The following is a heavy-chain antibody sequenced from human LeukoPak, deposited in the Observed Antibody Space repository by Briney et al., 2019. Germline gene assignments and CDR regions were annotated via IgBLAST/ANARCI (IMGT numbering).Heavy chain of an antibody. CDR3: AKERTNFDY. D-gene: IGHD2-8*01. Sequence: GGSLRLSCGASGLTVSSYAMSWVRQAPGKGLEWVSTIIGSAATTYYADSVKGRFTISRDNSKNTLYLQMNSLRAEDTAVYYCAKERTNFDYWGQGTLVTVSS. CDR2: IIGSAATT. V-gene: IGHV3-23*01. CDR1: GLTVSSYA. J-gene: IGHJ4*02.